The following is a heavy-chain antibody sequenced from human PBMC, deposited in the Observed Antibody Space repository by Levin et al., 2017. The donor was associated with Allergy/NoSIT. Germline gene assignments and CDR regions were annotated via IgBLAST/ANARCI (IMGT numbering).Heavy chain of an antibody. CDR3: TTDVKIRYFDWLLSGYFDY. V-gene: IGHV3-15*01. D-gene: IGHD3-9*01. CDR1: GFTFSNAW. J-gene: IGHJ4*02. Sequence: GGSLRLSCAASGFTFSNAWMSWVRQAPGKGLEWVGRIKSKTDGGTTDYAAPVKGRFTISRDDSKNTLYLQVNSLKTEDTAVYYCTTDVKIRYFDWLLSGYFDYWGQGTLVTVSS. CDR2: IKSKTDGGTT.